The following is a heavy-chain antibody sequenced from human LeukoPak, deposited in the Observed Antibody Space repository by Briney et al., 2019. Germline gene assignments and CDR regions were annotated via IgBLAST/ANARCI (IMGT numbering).Heavy chain of an antibody. V-gene: IGHV1-2*02. CDR3: ARGGFGQRWLQFMDLDY. J-gene: IGHJ4*02. Sequence: ASVKVSCKASGYTFTGYYMHWVRQAPGQGLEWMGWINPNSGGTNYAQKFQGRVTMTRDTSISTAYMELSRLRSDDTAVYYCARGGFGQRWLQFMDLDYWGQGTLVTVSS. CDR1: GYTFTGYY. CDR2: INPNSGGT. D-gene: IGHD5-24*01.